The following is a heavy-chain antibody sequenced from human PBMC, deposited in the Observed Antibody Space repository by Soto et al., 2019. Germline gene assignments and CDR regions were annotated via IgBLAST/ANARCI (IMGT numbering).Heavy chain of an antibody. Sequence: QVQLVESGGGVVQPGRSLRLSCAASGFTFSSYGMHWVRQAPGKGLEWVAVISYDGSNKYYADSVKGRFTISRDNSKNTLYLQMNSLRAEDTAVYYCAKAWVSEWLKWGYYYGMDVWGQGTTVTVSS. CDR2: ISYDGSNK. CDR1: GFTFSSYG. CDR3: AKAWVSEWLKWGYYYGMDV. V-gene: IGHV3-30*18. J-gene: IGHJ6*02. D-gene: IGHD5-12*01.